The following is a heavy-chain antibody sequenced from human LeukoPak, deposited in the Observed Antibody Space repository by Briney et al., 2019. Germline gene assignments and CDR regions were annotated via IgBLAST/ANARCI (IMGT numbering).Heavy chain of an antibody. D-gene: IGHD6-19*01. CDR3: AKEITRPNRAVAGLNY. CDR2: ISYDGSHK. Sequence: GRSLRLSCAASGFTFSSYGMHWVRQAPGKGLEWVAIISYDGSHKYYADSVKGPFTISRDNSKNTLYLQMNSLRAEDTAMYYCAKEITRPNRAVAGLNYWGQGTLVTVSS. V-gene: IGHV3-30*18. CDR1: GFTFSSYG. J-gene: IGHJ4*02.